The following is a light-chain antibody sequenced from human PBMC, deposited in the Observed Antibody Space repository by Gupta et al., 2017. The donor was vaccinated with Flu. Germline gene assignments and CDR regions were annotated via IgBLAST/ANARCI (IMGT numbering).Light chain of an antibody. Sequence: DIQITHAPATLSASVGDRVTNTCRASQSISSWLAWYQQKPEKAPKVLLYKPSSSESGVPSRFSGSGSVTAFPLIIRILPPDAFATSYCQHDNTYPWTFGQGTKVEIK. CDR3: QHDNTYPWT. V-gene: IGKV1-5*03. CDR2: KPS. J-gene: IGKJ1*01. CDR1: QSISSW.